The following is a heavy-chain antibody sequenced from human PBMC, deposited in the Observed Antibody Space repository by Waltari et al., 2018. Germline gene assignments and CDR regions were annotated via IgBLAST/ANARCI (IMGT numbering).Heavy chain of an antibody. CDR1: GGTFSSYA. CDR2: IYPGDSDT. CDR3: ARHGGGGVETY. J-gene: IGHJ4*02. Sequence: VQLVQSGAEVKKPGSSVKVSCKASGGTFSSYAISWVRQAPGQGLEWMGIIYPGDSDTRYSPSFQGQVTISADKSISTAYLQWSSLKASDTAMYYCARHGGGGVETYWGQGTLVTVSS. V-gene: IGHV5-51*01. D-gene: IGHD3-16*01.